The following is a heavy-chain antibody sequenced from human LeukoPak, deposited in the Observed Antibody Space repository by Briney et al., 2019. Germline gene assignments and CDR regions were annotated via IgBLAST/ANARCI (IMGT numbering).Heavy chain of an antibody. CDR3: ARASDTSWPFDS. Sequence: GASVKVSCKASGYAFTTFGITWVRQAPGQGLEWMGWISTSKTYTRYAQKVQGRATLTTDPSTSTAYLELTSLTSDDTAVYFCARASDTSWPFDSWGQGTKVTVSS. J-gene: IGHJ4*02. CDR2: ISTSKTYT. CDR1: GYAFTTFG. D-gene: IGHD2-2*01. V-gene: IGHV1-18*01.